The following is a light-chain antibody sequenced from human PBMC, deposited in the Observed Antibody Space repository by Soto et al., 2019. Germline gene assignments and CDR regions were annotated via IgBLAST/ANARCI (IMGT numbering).Light chain of an antibody. J-gene: IGLJ1*01. CDR1: NIGDRK. V-gene: IGLV3-21*02. Sequence: SYELTQAPSVSAAPGQTATITCGGNNIGDRKVQWYQQKPGQAPVLVVYDNYDRPSGVPERYSGSHSGSAATLTISSVEDEDEADYYCQVWDSSDPRVFGPGTKVTVL. CDR3: QVWDSSDPRV. CDR2: DNY.